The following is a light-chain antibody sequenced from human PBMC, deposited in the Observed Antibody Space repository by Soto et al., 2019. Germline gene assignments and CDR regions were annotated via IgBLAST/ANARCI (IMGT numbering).Light chain of an antibody. CDR1: QTVTNTY. Sequence: EIVLTQSPGTLSLSPGERATLSCRASQTVTNTYLAWYQQKSGQAPNFLIYGASNRATGIPDRFSGSGSGTDFTLTISRLEPADFAVYYCQQYGTLPPTFGGGTKVEI. J-gene: IGKJ4*01. V-gene: IGKV3-20*01. CDR2: GAS. CDR3: QQYGTLPPT.